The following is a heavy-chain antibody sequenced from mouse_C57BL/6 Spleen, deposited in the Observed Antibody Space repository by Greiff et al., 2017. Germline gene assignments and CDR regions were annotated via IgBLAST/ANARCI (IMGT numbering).Heavy chain of an antibody. J-gene: IGHJ4*01. D-gene: IGHD1-1*01. Sequence: VQLQQSGAELAKPGASVKLSCKASGYTFTSYWMHWVKQRPGQGLEWIGYINPSSGYTKYNQKFKDKDTLTADKSSSTAYMQLSSLTYEDSAVYYCARFYYGSSYDAMDYWGQGTSVTVSS. V-gene: IGHV1-7*01. CDR1: GYTFTSYW. CDR2: INPSSGYT. CDR3: ARFYYGSSYDAMDY.